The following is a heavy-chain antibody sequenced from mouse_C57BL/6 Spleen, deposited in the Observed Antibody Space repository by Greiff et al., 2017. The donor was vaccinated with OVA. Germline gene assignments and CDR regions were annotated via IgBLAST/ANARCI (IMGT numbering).Heavy chain of an antibody. CDR1: GYTFTSYW. J-gene: IGHJ4*01. D-gene: IGHD4-1*01. V-gene: IGHV1-61*01. Sequence: QVQLQQSGAELVRPGSSVKLSCKASGYTFTSYWMDWVKQRPGQGLEWIGNIYPSDSETHYNQKFKDKATLTVDKSSSTAYMQRSSLTAEDSAVYDCARLGRDAMDYGGQGTSVTVSS. CDR3: ARLGRDAMDY. CDR2: IYPSDSET.